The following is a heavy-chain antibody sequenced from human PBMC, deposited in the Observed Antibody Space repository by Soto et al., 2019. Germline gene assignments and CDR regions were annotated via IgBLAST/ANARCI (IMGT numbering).Heavy chain of an antibody. CDR1: GFTFSSYS. V-gene: IGHV3-21*01. CDR2: ISSSSSYI. J-gene: IGHJ4*02. D-gene: IGHD2-21*02. Sequence: GGSLRLSCAASGFTFSSYSMNWVRQAPGKGLEWVSSISSSSSYIYYADSVKGRFTISRDNAKNSLYLQMNSLRAEDTAVYYCARDLPPLISHIVVVTAILDYWGQGTLVTVSS. CDR3: ARDLPPLISHIVVVTAILDY.